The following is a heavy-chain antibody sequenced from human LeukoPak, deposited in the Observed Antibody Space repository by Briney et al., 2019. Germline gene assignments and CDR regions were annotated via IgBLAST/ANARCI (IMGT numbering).Heavy chain of an antibody. CDR2: IYHSGST. Sequence: SETLSLTCAVSGGSISSGGYSWSWIRQPPGKGLEWIGYIYHSGSTYYNPSLKSRVTISVDRSKNQFSLKLSPVTAADTAVYYCARGPRVYYDILTGYLDWGQGTLVTVSS. J-gene: IGHJ4*02. CDR1: GGSISSGGYS. D-gene: IGHD3-9*01. CDR3: ARGPRVYYDILTGYLD. V-gene: IGHV4-30-2*01.